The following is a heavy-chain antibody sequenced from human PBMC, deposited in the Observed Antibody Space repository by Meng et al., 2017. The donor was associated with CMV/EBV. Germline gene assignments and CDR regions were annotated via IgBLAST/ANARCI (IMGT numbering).Heavy chain of an antibody. CDR2: IKSKTDGGTT. J-gene: IGHJ6*02. D-gene: IGHD1-1*01. CDR3: TTRTGTGGLAGYYGMDV. V-gene: IGHV3-15*01. Sequence: LSLTCAASGFTFSNAWMSWVRQAPGKGLEWVGRIKSKTDGGTTDYAAPVKGRFTISRDDSKNTLYLQMNSLKTEDTAVYYCTTRTGTGGLAGYYGMDVWGQGTTVTVSS. CDR1: GFTFSNAW.